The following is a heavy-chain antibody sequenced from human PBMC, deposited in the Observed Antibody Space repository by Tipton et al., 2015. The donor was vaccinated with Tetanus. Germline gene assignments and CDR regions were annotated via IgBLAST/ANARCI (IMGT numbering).Heavy chain of an antibody. J-gene: IGHJ6*02. CDR1: GFSFSDYY. Sequence: SLRLSCAASGFSFSDYYMSWIRQAPGKGLEWVSYISSSGSTIYYADSVKGRFTISRDNAKNSLYLQMNSLRAEDTAVYYCARRIMITFGGVIVIPYVGMDVWGQGTTVSVSS. CDR2: ISSSGSTI. V-gene: IGHV3-11*01. D-gene: IGHD3-16*02. CDR3: ARRIMITFGGVIVIPYVGMDV.